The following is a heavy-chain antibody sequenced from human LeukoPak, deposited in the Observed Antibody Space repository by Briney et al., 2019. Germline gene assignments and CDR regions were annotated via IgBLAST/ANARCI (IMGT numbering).Heavy chain of an antibody. V-gene: IGHV3-23*01. Sequence: PGGSLRLSCAASAFTFNGYNMNWVRQAPGKGLEWVSAISGSGGSTYYADSVKGRFTISRDNSKNTLYLQMNSLRAEDTAVYYCAKGTTRGSYYAGDYWGQGTLVTVSS. D-gene: IGHD1-26*01. CDR1: AFTFNGYN. J-gene: IGHJ4*02. CDR3: AKGTTRGSYYAGDY. CDR2: ISGSGGST.